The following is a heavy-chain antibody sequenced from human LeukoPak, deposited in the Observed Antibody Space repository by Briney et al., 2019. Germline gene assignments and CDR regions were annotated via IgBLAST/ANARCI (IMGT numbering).Heavy chain of an antibody. CDR3: ARDPGGDYGSDAFDI. D-gene: IGHD4-17*01. Sequence: GGSLRLSCAASGFTFSDYYMSWIRQAPGKGLEWVSYISGSSSTIYYADSVKGRFTVSRDNAKNSLYLQMNSLRAEDTAVYYCARDPGGDYGSDAFDIWGQGTMVTVSS. J-gene: IGHJ3*02. V-gene: IGHV3-11*04. CDR1: GFTFSDYY. CDR2: ISGSSSTI.